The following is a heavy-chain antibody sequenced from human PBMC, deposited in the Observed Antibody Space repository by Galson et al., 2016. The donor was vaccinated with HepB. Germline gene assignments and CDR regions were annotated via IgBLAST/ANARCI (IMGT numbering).Heavy chain of an antibody. CDR1: GFTFSSYK. D-gene: IGHD1-26*01. CDR2: ILYDGSDK. CDR3: ARGSTTLLYY. V-gene: IGHV3-30*04. Sequence: SLRLSCAVSGFTFSSYKMHWVRQAPGKGLDWVAVILYDGSDKYYADSVKGRFTISRDNSKNTLYLQMNSLRAEDTAVYYCARGSTTLLYYWGQGTLVTVSS. J-gene: IGHJ4*02.